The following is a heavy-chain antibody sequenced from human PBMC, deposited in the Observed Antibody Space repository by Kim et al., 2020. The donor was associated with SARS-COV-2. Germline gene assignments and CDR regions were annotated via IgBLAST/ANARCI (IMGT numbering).Heavy chain of an antibody. CDR2: ISYDGSNK. CDR1: GFTFSSYA. V-gene: IGHV3-30-3*01. CDR3: ARDGYSSGWTDSQFDY. J-gene: IGHJ4*02. D-gene: IGHD6-19*01. Sequence: GGSLRLSCAASGFTFSSYAVHWVRQAPGKGLEWVAVISYDGSNKYYADSVKGRFTISRDNSKNTLYLQMNSLRAEDTAVYYCARDGYSSGWTDSQFDYWGQGTLVTVSS.